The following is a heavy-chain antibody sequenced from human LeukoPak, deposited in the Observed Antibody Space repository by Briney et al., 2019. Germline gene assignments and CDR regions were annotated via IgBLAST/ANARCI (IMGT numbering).Heavy chain of an antibody. CDR1: GFTVSSKY. V-gene: IGHV3-53*01. J-gene: IGHJ4*02. CDR2: IYSGASA. Sequence: GGSLRLSCEASGFTVSSKYMAWGRRAPGKGLEWVSVIYSGASAYYADSVKGRFTISRGNSKNTLYLQMDSLRVEDTAVYYCASLGWGDRQGAFSLYSNFDYWGQGTLVTVSS. CDR3: ASLGWGDRQGAFSLYSNFDY. D-gene: IGHD3-16*02.